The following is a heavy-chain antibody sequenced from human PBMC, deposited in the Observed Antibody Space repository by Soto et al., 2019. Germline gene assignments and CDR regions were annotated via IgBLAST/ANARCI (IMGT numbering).Heavy chain of an antibody. CDR3: AKDTSPTSGYDVFDY. Sequence: LRLSCAASGFTFSSYAMSWVRQAPGKGLEWVSAISGSGGSTYYADSVKGRFTISRDNSKNTLYLQMNSLRAEDTAVYYCAKDTSPTSGYDVFDYWGQGTLVTVSS. D-gene: IGHD5-12*01. J-gene: IGHJ4*02. CDR2: ISGSGGST. CDR1: GFTFSSYA. V-gene: IGHV3-23*01.